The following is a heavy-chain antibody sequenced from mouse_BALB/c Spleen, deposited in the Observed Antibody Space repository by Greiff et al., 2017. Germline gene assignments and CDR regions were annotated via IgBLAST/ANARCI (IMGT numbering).Heavy chain of an antibody. D-gene: IGHD2-1*01. CDR3: DRSGNGNYYYAMDY. Sequence: VQLQESGGGLVQPGGSRKLSCAASGFTFSSFGMHWVRQAPEKGLGWVAYISSGSSNIYYADTVKGRFTITRDNPKNTLFLQMTNLKSEDTAMYDRDRSGNGNYYYAMDYWGQGTSVTVSS. J-gene: IGHJ4*01. V-gene: IGHV5-17*02. CDR1: GFTFSSFG. CDR2: ISSGSSNI.